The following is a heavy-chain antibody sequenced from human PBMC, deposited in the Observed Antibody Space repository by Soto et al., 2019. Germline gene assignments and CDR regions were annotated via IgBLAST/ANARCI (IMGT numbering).Heavy chain of an antibody. J-gene: IGHJ6*03. D-gene: IGHD2-15*01. Sequence: SETLSLTCAVYGGSFSGYYWSWIRQPPGKGLEWIGEINHSGSTNYNPSLKSRVTISVDTSKNQFSLKLSSVTAADTAVYYCARGSCSGGSCYWHYYYYMDVWGKGTTVTVSS. V-gene: IGHV4-34*01. CDR2: INHSGST. CDR1: GGSFSGYY. CDR3: ARGSCSGGSCYWHYYYYMDV.